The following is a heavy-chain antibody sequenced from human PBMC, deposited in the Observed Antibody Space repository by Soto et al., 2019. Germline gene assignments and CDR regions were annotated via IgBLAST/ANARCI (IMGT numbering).Heavy chain of an antibody. CDR2: ISYDGSNK. J-gene: IGHJ4*02. V-gene: IGHV3-30*18. Sequence: GGSLRLSCAASGFTFSSYGMHWVRQAPGKGLEWVAVISYDGSNKYYADSVKGRFTISRDNSKNTLYLQMNSRRAEDTAVYYSAKGNAAAVYYFDSWGPGTMVTAS. CDR1: GFTFSSYG. CDR3: AKGNAAAVYYFDS. D-gene: IGHD6-13*01.